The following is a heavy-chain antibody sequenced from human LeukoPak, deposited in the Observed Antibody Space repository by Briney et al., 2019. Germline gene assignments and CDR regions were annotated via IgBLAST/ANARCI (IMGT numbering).Heavy chain of an antibody. CDR1: GFTFDDYA. CDR3: AKVFRASDYPLAFDI. J-gene: IGHJ3*02. Sequence: PGGSLRLSCAASGFTFDDYAMHWVRQAPGKGLEWVSLISWDGGSTYYADSVKGRFTISRDNSKNSLYLQMNSLRAEDTALYYCAKVFRASDYPLAFDIWGQGTMVTVSS. D-gene: IGHD4-17*01. V-gene: IGHV3-43D*03. CDR2: ISWDGGST.